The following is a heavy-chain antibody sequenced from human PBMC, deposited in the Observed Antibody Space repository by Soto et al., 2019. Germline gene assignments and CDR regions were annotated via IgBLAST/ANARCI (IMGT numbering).Heavy chain of an antibody. CDR2: ISYDGSNK. CDR3: ARVSGPGYSYGSDY. J-gene: IGHJ4*02. V-gene: IGHV3-30-3*01. D-gene: IGHD5-18*01. CDR1: GFTFSSYA. Sequence: QVQLVESGGGVVQPGRSLRLSCAASGFTFSSYAMHWVRQAPGKGLEWVAVISYDGSNKYYADSVKGRFTISRDNSKNTLYLQMNSLRAEDTAVYYCARVSGPGYSYGSDYWGQGTLVTVSS.